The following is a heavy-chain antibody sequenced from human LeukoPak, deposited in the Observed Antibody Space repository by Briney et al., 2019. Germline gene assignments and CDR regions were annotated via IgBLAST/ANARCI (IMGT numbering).Heavy chain of an antibody. CDR1: GYTFTSYG. Sequence: ASVKVSCKASGYTFTSYGISWVRQAPGQGLEWMGWISAYNGNTNYAGKLQDRVTMTTDTPTSTAYMELRGLRSDDTAVYYCARSGTGYCSGGSCYKNWVDPWGQGTPVTVSS. J-gene: IGHJ5*02. CDR3: ARSGTGYCSGGSCYKNWVDP. V-gene: IGHV1-18*01. CDR2: ISAYNGNT. D-gene: IGHD2-15*01.